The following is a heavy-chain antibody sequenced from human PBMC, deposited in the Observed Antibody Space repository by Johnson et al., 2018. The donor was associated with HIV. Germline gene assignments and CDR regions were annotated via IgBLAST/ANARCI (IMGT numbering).Heavy chain of an antibody. Sequence: VQLVESGGGLVQPGGSLRLSCAASGFTFSNYWMSWVRQAPGKGLEWVANIKQDGSETYYVDSVKGRFTISRDNAKNSLNLQMNSLRAEDTAVYYCARGYSYEWRGELDAFDIWGQVTMVTVSS. V-gene: IGHV3-7*05. CDR2: IKQDGSET. CDR1: GFTFSNYW. D-gene: IGHD5-18*01. CDR3: ARGYSYEWRGELDAFDI. J-gene: IGHJ3*02.